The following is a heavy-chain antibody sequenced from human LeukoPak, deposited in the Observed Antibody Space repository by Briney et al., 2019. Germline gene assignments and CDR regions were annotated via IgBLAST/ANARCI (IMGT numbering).Heavy chain of an antibody. Sequence: GGSLRLSRIASGFVFSRDNMNWVRRAPGKGLEWVAHISEAIYYADSVQGRFTISRDNAKNSLYLQMSNLRAEDTAMYYCVREVGRPKTFYFDSWGRGTPVTVSS. CDR1: GFVFSRDN. V-gene: IGHV3-48*04. CDR2: ISEAI. D-gene: IGHD3-16*01. J-gene: IGHJ4*02. CDR3: VREVGRPKTFYFDS.